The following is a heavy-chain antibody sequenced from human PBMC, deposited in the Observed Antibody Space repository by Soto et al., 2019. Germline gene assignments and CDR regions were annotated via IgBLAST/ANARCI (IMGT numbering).Heavy chain of an antibody. CDR1: GGPLSSYA. J-gene: IGHJ6*02. D-gene: IGHD2-2*02. Sequence: SAKTSSNAPGGPLSSYAISSVRQAPGQGLEWMGGISPIFGTANYAQKFQGRVTITADESTSTAYMELSSLRSEDTAVYYCARGQAVVVPAAIPQYYYGMEVWGQGTTGTVSS. CDR3: ARGQAVVVPAAIPQYYYGMEV. CDR2: ISPIFGTA. V-gene: IGHV1-69*13.